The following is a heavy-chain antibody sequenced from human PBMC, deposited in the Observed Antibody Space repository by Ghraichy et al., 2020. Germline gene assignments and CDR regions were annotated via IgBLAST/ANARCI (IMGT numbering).Heavy chain of an antibody. CDR1: GFSLSTSGVG. V-gene: IGHV2-5*01. D-gene: IGHD5-18*01. CDR3: AQTYSPWIQLWLRVYFDY. CDR2: IYWNDDK. J-gene: IGHJ4*02. Sequence: SGPTLVKPTQTLTLTCTFSGFSLSTSGVGVGWIRQPPGKALEWLALIYWNDDKRYSPSLKSRLTITKDTSKNQVVLTMTNMDPVDTATYYCAQTYSPWIQLWLRVYFDYWGQGTLVTVSS.